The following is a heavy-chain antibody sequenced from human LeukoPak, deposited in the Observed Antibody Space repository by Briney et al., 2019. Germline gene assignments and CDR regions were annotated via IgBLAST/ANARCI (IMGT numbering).Heavy chain of an antibody. CDR1: GFVFSNYW. CDR2: IKTDGSTI. V-gene: IGHV3-74*01. J-gene: IGHJ2*01. CDR3: ARVGQGEWFFDL. Sequence: PGGSLRLSCAASGFVFSNYWMHWVRRAPGKGLVWVSRIKTDGSTITYADSVKGRFTISRDNAMNTLYLQMNSLGAEDTAVYYCARVGQGEWFFDLWGRGTLVTVSS. D-gene: IGHD1-26*01.